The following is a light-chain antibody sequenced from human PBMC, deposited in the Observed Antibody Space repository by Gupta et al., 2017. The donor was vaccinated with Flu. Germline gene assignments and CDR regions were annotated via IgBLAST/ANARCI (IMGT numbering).Light chain of an antibody. J-gene: IGLJ2*01. CDR2: EVD. CDR3: SSYSGSSTL. Sequence: GTSSDVGSYNYVAWYQQHPGKAPKLIIFEVDNRPSGVSNRFSGSKSGNTASLTISWLQDEDEALYYCSSYSGSSTLFGGGTKLTVL. V-gene: IGLV2-14*01. CDR1: SSDVGSYNY.